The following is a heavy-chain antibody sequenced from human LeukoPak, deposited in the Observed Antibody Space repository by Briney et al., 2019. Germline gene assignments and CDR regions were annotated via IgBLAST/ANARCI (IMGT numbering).Heavy chain of an antibody. CDR1: GYIFTNYW. CDR2: IYPADSDT. CDR3: ARLVCSSTSCYSGFDY. D-gene: IGHD2-2*01. V-gene: IGHV5-51*01. Sequence: PGESLKISCKGSGYIFTNYWIGWVRQMPGKGLEWMGIIYPADSDTRYSPSFQGQVTISADKSINSAYLQWSSLKASDTAMYYCARLVCSSTSCYSGFDYWGQGTLVTVSS. J-gene: IGHJ4*02.